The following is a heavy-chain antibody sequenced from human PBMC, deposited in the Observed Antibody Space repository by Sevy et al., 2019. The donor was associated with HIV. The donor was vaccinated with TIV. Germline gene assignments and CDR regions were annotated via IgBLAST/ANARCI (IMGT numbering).Heavy chain of an antibody. CDR2: ISSSSSYI. D-gene: IGHD3-10*01. J-gene: IGHJ3*02. Sequence: GGSLRLSCAASGFTFSSYSMNWVRQAPGKGLEWVSSISSSSSYIYYAHSVKGRFTISRDNAKNSLYLQMNSLRAEDTAVYYCARELLWFGELTGAFDIWGQGTMVTVSS. CDR1: GFTFSSYS. CDR3: ARELLWFGELTGAFDI. V-gene: IGHV3-21*01.